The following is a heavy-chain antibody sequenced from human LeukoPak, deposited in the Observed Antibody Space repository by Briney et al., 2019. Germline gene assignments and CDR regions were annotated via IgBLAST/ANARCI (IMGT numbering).Heavy chain of an antibody. D-gene: IGHD3-16*01. J-gene: IGHJ6*01. CDR2: ITGSGAST. CDR3: AKHLGEASQYAMGV. V-gene: IGHV3-23*01. Sequence: GGSLRLSCAASGVTFSNYAMTWVRQGPGKGLEWVSTITGSGASTYYADSVKGRFTISRDNFRNTLYVQMNSLTAEDTAVYFCAKHLGEASQYAMGVRGQGTTVTVSS. CDR1: GVTFSNYA.